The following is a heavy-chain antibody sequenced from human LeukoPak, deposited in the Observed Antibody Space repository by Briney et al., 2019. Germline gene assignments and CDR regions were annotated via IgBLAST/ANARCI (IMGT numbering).Heavy chain of an antibody. V-gene: IGHV3-23*01. CDR1: GFTFSSYA. D-gene: IGHD6-19*01. CDR2: ISGSGGST. Sequence: GGSLRLSCAASGFTFSSYAMSWVRQAPGKGLEWVSAISGSGGSTYYADSVKGRFTISRDNSKNTLYLQMNSLRAEDTAVYYCAKDVEQWLGNWYFDLWGRGTLVTVSS. CDR3: AKDVEQWLGNWYFDL. J-gene: IGHJ2*01.